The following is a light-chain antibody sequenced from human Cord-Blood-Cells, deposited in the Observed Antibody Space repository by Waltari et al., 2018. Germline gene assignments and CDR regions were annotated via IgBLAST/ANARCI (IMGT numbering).Light chain of an antibody. CDR1: QSISSW. CDR2: KAS. Sequence: DIQLTQSPSTLSASVRDRVPITCRASQSISSWLAWYQQKPGKAPKLLIYKASSLESGVPSRFSGSGSGTEFTLTISSLQPDDFATYYCQQYNSYSTFGQGTKVEIK. CDR3: QQYNSYST. J-gene: IGKJ1*01. V-gene: IGKV1-5*03.